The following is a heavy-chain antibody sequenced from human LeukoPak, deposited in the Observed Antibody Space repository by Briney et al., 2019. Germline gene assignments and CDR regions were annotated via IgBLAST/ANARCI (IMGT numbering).Heavy chain of an antibody. V-gene: IGHV5-51*01. J-gene: IGHJ4*02. Sequence: GESLKISCKGSGYSFTSYWIGWVRQMPGKGLEWMGIIYPGDSDTRYSPSFQGQVTISADKSISTAYLQWSSLKASDTAMYYCARESGESSIVGTLGPFDYWGQGTLVTVSS. CDR2: IYPGDSDT. D-gene: IGHD1-26*01. CDR1: GYSFTSYW. CDR3: ARESGESSIVGTLGPFDY.